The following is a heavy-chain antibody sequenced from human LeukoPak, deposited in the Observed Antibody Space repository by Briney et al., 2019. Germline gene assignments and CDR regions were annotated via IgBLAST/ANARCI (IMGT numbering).Heavy chain of an antibody. V-gene: IGHV3-74*01. Sequence: GGSLRLSCAASGVIFSNYWMHWARQAPGKGLVWVSRINRDGSSTSYADSVKGRFTISRDNAKNTLYLQMNSLRAEDTAVYYCARDLLGYNYHYMDVWGKGTTVTVSS. J-gene: IGHJ6*03. CDR3: ARDLLGYNYHYMDV. CDR1: GVIFSNYW. D-gene: IGHD2-15*01. CDR2: INRDGSST.